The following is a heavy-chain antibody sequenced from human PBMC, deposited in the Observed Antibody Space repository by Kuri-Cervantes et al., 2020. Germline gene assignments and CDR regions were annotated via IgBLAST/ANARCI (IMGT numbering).Heavy chain of an antibody. V-gene: IGHV3-21*04. CDR2: ISSSGSTI. CDR3: AREVGATTFGYYYYGMDV. CDR1: GFTFSSYS. D-gene: IGHD1-26*01. J-gene: IGHJ6*02. Sequence: ETLSLTCAASGFTFSSYSMNWVRQAPGKGLEWVSSISSSGSTIYYADSVKGRFTISRDNAKNSLYLQMNSLRAEDTAVYYCAREVGATTFGYYYYGMDVWGQGTTVTVSS.